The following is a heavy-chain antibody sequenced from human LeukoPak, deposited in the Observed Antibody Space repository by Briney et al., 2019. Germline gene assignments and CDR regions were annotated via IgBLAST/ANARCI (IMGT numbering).Heavy chain of an antibody. CDR3: ARESHETREDY. Sequence: ASVKVSCKASGGTFSSYAISWVRQAPGQGLEWMGWISAYNGNTNYAQKLQGRVTMTTDTSTSTAYMELRSLRSDDTAMYYCARESHETREDYWGQGTLVTVSS. CDR1: GGTFSSYA. D-gene: IGHD1-1*01. V-gene: IGHV1-18*01. J-gene: IGHJ4*02. CDR2: ISAYNGNT.